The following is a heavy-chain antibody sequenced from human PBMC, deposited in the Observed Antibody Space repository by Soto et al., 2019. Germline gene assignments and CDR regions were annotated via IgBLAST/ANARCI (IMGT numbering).Heavy chain of an antibody. CDR1: GGSISSGGYY. V-gene: IGHV4-31*03. CDR3: ARDKFNPTYSSSPR. CDR2: IYYSGST. J-gene: IGHJ4*02. D-gene: IGHD6-6*01. Sequence: TSETLSLTCTVSGGSISSGGYYWSWIRQHPGKGLEWIGYIYYSGSTYYNPPLKSRVTISVDTSKNQFSLKLSSVTAADTAVYYCARDKFNPTYSSSPRWGQGTLVTVSS.